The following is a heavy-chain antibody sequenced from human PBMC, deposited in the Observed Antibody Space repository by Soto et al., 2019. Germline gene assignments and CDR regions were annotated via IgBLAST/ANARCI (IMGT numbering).Heavy chain of an antibody. Sequence: QVHLVQSGAEVRKPGASVKVSCKASGYTFSSYAMPWVRQAPGQRLEWMGWINAGYGNTKSSQKLQDRVTISRDTSASTAYMELTSLRSEDTAVYYCARDTGDGTFDFWGQGTLVTVSS. CDR3: ARDTGDGTFDF. CDR2: INAGYGNT. J-gene: IGHJ4*02. D-gene: IGHD7-27*01. V-gene: IGHV1-3*01. CDR1: GYTFSSYA.